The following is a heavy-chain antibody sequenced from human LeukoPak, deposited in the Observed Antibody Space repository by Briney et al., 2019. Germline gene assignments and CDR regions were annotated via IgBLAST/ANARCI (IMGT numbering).Heavy chain of an antibody. CDR3: ARDHRTTATTWDFDY. V-gene: IGHV4-4*07. J-gene: IGHJ4*02. Sequence: SETLSLTCTVSGGSISSYYWSWIRQPAGKGLEWIGRIYTSGSTNYNPSLKSRVTMSVDTSKNQFSLKLSSVTAADTAVYYCARDHRTTATTWDFDYWGQGTLVTVSS. CDR2: IYTSGST. D-gene: IGHD4-17*01. CDR1: GGSISSYY.